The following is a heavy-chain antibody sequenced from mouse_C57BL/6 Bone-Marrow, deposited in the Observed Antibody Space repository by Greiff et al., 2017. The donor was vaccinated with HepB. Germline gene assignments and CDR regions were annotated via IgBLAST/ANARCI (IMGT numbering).Heavy chain of an antibody. V-gene: IGHV1-80*01. Sequence: QVQLQQSGAELVKPGASVKISCKASGYSFSSYWMNWVKQRPGKGLEWIGQIYPGDGDTNYNGKFKGKATLTADKSSSTAYMQLSSLTSEDSAVYFCAREASTGNFDYWGQGTTLTVSS. CDR3: AREASTGNFDY. CDR2: IYPGDGDT. D-gene: IGHD4-1*02. J-gene: IGHJ2*01. CDR1: GYSFSSYW.